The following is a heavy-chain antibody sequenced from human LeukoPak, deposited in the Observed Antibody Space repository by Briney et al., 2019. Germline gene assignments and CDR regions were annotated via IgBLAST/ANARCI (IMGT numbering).Heavy chain of an antibody. V-gene: IGHV3-7*01. J-gene: IGHJ4*02. CDR2: IKQEGSEK. CDR1: GLSFSSNC. CDR3: ARVLRYFDWLTDYFDY. D-gene: IGHD3-9*01. Sequence: PAESLTLACAVSGLSFSSNCMSWVRQPPGKGLEWVANIKQEGSEKYYVASEKGRFITATDDDKNSSYLQMTSVRADTPAVSCCARVLRYFDWLTDYFDYWGEGTLVTDSS.